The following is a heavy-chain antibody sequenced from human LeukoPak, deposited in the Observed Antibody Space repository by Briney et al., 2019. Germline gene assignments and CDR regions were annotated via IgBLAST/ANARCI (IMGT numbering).Heavy chain of an antibody. J-gene: IGHJ4*02. CDR2: ISSTFNYI. CDR1: GFTFSSYT. Sequence: PGGSLRLSRAASGFTFSSYTMNWVRPAPGKGLGWVSSISSTFNYIYYADSVKGRFTISRDNAKNSLSLQMNSLRAEDTAVYYCASGRSGWYDPSMGSIDYWGQGTLVTVSS. D-gene: IGHD6-19*01. V-gene: IGHV3-21*01. CDR3: ASGRSGWYDPSMGSIDY.